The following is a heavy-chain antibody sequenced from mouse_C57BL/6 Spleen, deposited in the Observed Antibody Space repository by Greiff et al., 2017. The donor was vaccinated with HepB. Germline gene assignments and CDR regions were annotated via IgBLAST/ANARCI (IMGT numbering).Heavy chain of an antibody. CDR1: GYTFTSYW. D-gene: IGHD2-1*01. Sequence: QVQLQQPGAELVMPGASVKLSCKASGYTFTSYWMHWVKQRPGQGLEWIGEIDPSDSYTNYNQKFKGKSTLTVDKSSSTAYMQLSSLTSEDSAVYYCAREYGNSYYFDYWGQGTTLTVSS. CDR3: AREYGNSYYFDY. CDR2: IDPSDSYT. V-gene: IGHV1-69*01. J-gene: IGHJ2*01.